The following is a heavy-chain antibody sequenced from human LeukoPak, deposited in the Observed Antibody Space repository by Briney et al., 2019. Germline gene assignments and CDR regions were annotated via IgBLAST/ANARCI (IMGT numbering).Heavy chain of an antibody. V-gene: IGHV3-66*01. CDR2: IYSGGST. CDR1: GFTVSSNY. J-gene: IGHJ3*02. Sequence: GGSLRLSCAASGFTVSSNYMSWVRQAPGKGLERVSGIYSGGSTYYADSVKGRFTISRDNSQNTLYLQMNSLRAEDTAVYYCAREGWGSYSAFDIWGQGTMVAVSS. D-gene: IGHD1-26*01. CDR3: AREGWGSYSAFDI.